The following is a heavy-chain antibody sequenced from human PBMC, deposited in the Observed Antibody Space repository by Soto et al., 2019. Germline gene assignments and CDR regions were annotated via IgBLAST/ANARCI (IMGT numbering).Heavy chain of an antibody. CDR1: DDSFRGAEYY. CDR2: TYYNGDT. CDR3: ARGPAYIDGWRTFDP. Sequence: PSETLSLTCTVSDDSFRGAEYYWSWIRQPLGKGPEWIGYTYYNGDTKYNPALRSRVTMSEDTSKNQFSLRLSSVTAADTAVYFCARGPAYIDGWRTFDPWGQGILVTVSS. J-gene: IGHJ5*02. D-gene: IGHD6-19*01. V-gene: IGHV4-61*08.